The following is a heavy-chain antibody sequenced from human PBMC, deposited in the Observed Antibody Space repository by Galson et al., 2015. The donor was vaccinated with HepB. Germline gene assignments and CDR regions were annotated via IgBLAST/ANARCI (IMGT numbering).Heavy chain of an antibody. D-gene: IGHD3-3*01. CDR2: IYPGDSDT. V-gene: IGHV5-51*01. CDR3: TRASNYDFWSGHDDH. J-gene: IGHJ4*02. CDR1: GYSFDSYW. Sequence: QSGAEVKKAGESLKISCEGFGYSFDSYWIGWVRQMPGKGLEWMGLIYPGDSDTRYSPSFQGQVTISADKSISTAYLQWSSLKASDTATYYCTRASNYDFWSGHDDHWGQGTQVTVSS.